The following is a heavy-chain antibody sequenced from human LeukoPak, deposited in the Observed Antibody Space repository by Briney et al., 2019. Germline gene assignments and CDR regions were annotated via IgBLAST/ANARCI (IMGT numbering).Heavy chain of an antibody. D-gene: IGHD6-19*01. CDR1: GFTFSSYA. J-gene: IGHJ4*02. CDR3: AKVPYSSGWYGFDY. CDR2: ISGSGGST. V-gene: IGHV3-23*01. Sequence: GGSLRLSCAASGFTFSSYAMTWVRQAPGKGLEWVSAISGSGGSTYYADSVKGRFAISRDNSKNTLYLQMNSLRAEDTAVYYCAKVPYSSGWYGFDYWGQGTLVTVSS.